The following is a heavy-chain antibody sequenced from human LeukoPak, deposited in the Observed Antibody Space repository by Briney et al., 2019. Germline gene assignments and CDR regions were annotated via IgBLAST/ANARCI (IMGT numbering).Heavy chain of an antibody. CDR2: IYHSGST. D-gene: IGHD5-18*01. CDR3: ARSTEDTAMVTGY. V-gene: IGHV4-59*02. J-gene: IGHJ4*02. Sequence: SETLSLTCTVSGGSVRSYYWSWIRQPPGKRLEWIGYIYHSGSTSYNPSLKSRVTISIDTSKNQFSLKLTSVSAADTAVYYCARSTEDTAMVTGYWGQGTLVTVSS. CDR1: GGSVRSYY.